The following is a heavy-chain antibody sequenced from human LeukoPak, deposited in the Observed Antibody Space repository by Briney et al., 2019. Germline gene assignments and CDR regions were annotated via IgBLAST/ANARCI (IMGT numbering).Heavy chain of an antibody. CDR3: ATESGTYYSLH. J-gene: IGHJ4*02. CDR2: FDPEDGET. Sequence: ASVKVSCKLSGYTLTYSAIHWVRQAPGKGLEWMGGFDPEDGETIYAQHFQGRVTMTQDTSTDTAYMELNSLASEDTAVYFCATESGTYYSLHWGQGTLVIVSS. D-gene: IGHD1-26*01. V-gene: IGHV1-24*01. CDR1: GYTLTYSA.